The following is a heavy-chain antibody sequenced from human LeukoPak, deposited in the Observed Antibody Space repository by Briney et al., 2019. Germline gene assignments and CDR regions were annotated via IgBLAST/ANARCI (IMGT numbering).Heavy chain of an antibody. CDR3: ASVFYYDSSGYYYEGPLGY. D-gene: IGHD3-22*01. CDR1: GYSISSGYY. V-gene: IGHV4-38-2*01. Sequence: AETLSLTCAVSGYSISSGYYWGWIRQPPGKGVEFFGIIYDSRSTYYNPSLKSRVTISVDTSKNQFSLKLSSVTAADTAVYYCASVFYYDSSGYYYEGPLGYWGQGTLVTVSS. CDR2: IYDSRST. J-gene: IGHJ4*02.